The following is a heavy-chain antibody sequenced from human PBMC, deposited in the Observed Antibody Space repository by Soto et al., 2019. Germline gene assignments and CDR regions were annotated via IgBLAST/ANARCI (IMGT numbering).Heavy chain of an antibody. Sequence: ALVKGACKTSGYTITSYDINWVRQATGQGLEWMGWMNPNSGNTGYAQKFQGRVTMTRNTSISTAYMELSSLRSEDTAVYYCARGRSRPFWSPGSFYGWFDPWGQGTLVTVSS. CDR3: ARGRSRPFWSPGSFYGWFDP. V-gene: IGHV1-8*01. CDR2: MNPNSGNT. D-gene: IGHD3-3*01. J-gene: IGHJ5*02. CDR1: GYTITSYD.